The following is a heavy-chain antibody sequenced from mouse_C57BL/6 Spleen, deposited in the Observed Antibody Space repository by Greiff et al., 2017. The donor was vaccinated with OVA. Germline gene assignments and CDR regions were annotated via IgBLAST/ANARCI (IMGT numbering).Heavy chain of an antibody. D-gene: IGHD2-5*01. CDR2: INPNYGTT. J-gene: IGHJ4*01. V-gene: IGHV1-39*01. Sequence: VQLKQSGPELVKPGASVKISCKASGYSFTDYNMNWVKQSNGKSLEWIGVINPNYGTTSYNQKFKGKATLTVDQSSSTAYMQLNSLTSEDSAVYYCARWGYSNYVGYAMDYWGQGTSVTVSS. CDR1: GYSFTDYN. CDR3: ARWGYSNYVGYAMDY.